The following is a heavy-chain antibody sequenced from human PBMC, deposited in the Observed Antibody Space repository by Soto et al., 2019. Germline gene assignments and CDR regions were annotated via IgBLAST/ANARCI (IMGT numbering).Heavy chain of an antibody. CDR2: ISGSGGST. CDR1: GFTFSSYA. V-gene: IGHV3-23*01. CDR3: AKDIAHYDFWSGYFETYGMDV. D-gene: IGHD3-3*01. Sequence: GGSLRLSCAASGFTFSSYAMSWVRQAPGKGLEWVSAISGSGGSTYYADSVKGRFTISRDNSKNTLYLQMNSLRAEDTAVYYCAKDIAHYDFWSGYFETYGMDVWGQGTTVTV. J-gene: IGHJ6*02.